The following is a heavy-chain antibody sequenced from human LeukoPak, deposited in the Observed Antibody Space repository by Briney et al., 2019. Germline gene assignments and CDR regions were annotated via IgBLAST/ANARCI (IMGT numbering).Heavy chain of an antibody. D-gene: IGHD5-24*01. J-gene: IGHJ3*02. CDR3: ARANSFDI. CDR1: GFTFSNYW. Sequence: PGGSLRLSCAASGFTFSNYWMSWVRQAPGKGLEWVANIKEDGSEKYYVDSVKGRFTISRDNAKNSLYLQMNSLIAEDTAVYYCARANSFDIWGQGTMVTVSS. CDR2: IKEDGSEK. V-gene: IGHV3-7*05.